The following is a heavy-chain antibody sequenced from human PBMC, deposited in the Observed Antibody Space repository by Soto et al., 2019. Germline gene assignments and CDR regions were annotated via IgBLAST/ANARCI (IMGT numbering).Heavy chain of an antibody. J-gene: IGHJ5*02. D-gene: IGHD2-2*01. Sequence: GGSLRLSCAASGFTFSSYSMNWVRQAPGKGLEWVSYISSSSSTIYYADSVKGRFTISRDNAKNSLYLQMNSLRAEDTAVYYCAREYCSSTICLNLFAPWAQGTLVSVSS. CDR2: ISSSSSTI. V-gene: IGHV3-48*01. CDR1: GFTFSSYS. CDR3: AREYCSSTICLNLFAP.